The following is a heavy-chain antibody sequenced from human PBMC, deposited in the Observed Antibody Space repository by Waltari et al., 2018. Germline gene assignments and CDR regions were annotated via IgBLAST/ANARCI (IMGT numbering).Heavy chain of an antibody. J-gene: IGHJ4*02. Sequence: EVQLVESGGDLVQPGGSLRRSCAASGFSLSGYPMYWVRQAPGKGLGWISYISGTGKTIYYADSVKGRFTISRDNAQNSLFLQMNSLRVEDTAVYYCAGVSGFRIATEAVFDYWGQGTLVTVSS. V-gene: IGHV3-48*03. CDR3: AGVSGFRIATEAVFDY. CDR1: GFSLSGYP. CDR2: ISGTGKTI. D-gene: IGHD6-13*01.